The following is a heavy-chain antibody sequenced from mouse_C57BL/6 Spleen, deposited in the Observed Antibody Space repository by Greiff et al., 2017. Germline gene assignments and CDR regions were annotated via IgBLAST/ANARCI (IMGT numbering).Heavy chain of an antibody. J-gene: IGHJ4*01. CDR3: AGFYYYGSSSLYYAMDY. Sequence: EVQVVESGGGLVKPGGSLKLSCAASGFTFSDYGMHWVRQAPEKGLEWVAYISSGSSTIYYADTVKGRFTISRDNAKNTLFLQMTSLRSEDTAMYYCAGFYYYGSSSLYYAMDYWGQGTSVTGSS. CDR2: ISSGSSTI. D-gene: IGHD1-1*01. V-gene: IGHV5-17*01. CDR1: GFTFSDYG.